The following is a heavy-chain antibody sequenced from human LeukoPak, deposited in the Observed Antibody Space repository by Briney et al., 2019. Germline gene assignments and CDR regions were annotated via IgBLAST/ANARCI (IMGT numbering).Heavy chain of an antibody. D-gene: IGHD6-13*01. CDR3: ARESDSSSCYDY. CDR2: INPNSGGT. CDR1: GYTFTGYY. Sequence: ASVKVSCKASGYTFTGYYMHWVRQAPGQGLEWMGWINPNSGGTNYAQKFQGWVTMTRDTSISTAYVELSRLRSDDTAVYYCARESDSSSCYDYWGQGTLVTVSS. V-gene: IGHV1-2*04. J-gene: IGHJ4*02.